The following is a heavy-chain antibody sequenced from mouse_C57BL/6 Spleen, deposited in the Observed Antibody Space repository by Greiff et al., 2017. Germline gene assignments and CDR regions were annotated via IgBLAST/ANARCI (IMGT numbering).Heavy chain of an antibody. J-gene: IGHJ2*01. Sequence: VKLVESGAELMKPGASVKLSCKASGYTFTGYWIEWVKQRPGHGLEWIGEILPGSGSTNYNEKFKGKATFTADTSSNTAYMQLSSLTTEDSAIDYCAIYGSRYYFDYWGQGTTRTVSS. CDR2: ILPGSGST. V-gene: IGHV1-9*01. CDR3: AIYGSRYYFDY. CDR1: GYTFTGYW. D-gene: IGHD1-1*01.